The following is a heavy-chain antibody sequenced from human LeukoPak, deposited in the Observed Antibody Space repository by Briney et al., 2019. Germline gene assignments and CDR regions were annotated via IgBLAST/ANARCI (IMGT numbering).Heavy chain of an antibody. CDR3: ARSPPAYYYDSSADY. Sequence: ASVKVSFKASGYTFTSYDINWVRQAAGQGLEWMGLMNPKSGKTGYAQKFQGRVTMTRQSPIRTAYTELSSLRSEDTAMYYCARSPPAYYYDSSADYWGQGTLVTVSS. J-gene: IGHJ4*02. CDR2: MNPKSGKT. V-gene: IGHV1-8*01. CDR1: GYTFTSYD. D-gene: IGHD3-22*01.